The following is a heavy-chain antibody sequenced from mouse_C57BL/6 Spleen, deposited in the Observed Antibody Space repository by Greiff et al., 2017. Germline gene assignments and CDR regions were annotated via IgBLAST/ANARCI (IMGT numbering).Heavy chain of an antibody. CDR3: TPLSGSSTWFAY. V-gene: IGHV1-15*01. D-gene: IGHD1-1*01. Sequence: VQLQQSGAELVRPGASVTLSCKASGYTFTDYEMHWVKQTPVHGLEWIGAIDPETGGTAYNQKFKGKAILTADKSSSTAYMELRSLPSEDSAVYYCTPLSGSSTWFAYWGQGTLVTVSA. J-gene: IGHJ3*01. CDR2: IDPETGGT. CDR1: GYTFTDYE.